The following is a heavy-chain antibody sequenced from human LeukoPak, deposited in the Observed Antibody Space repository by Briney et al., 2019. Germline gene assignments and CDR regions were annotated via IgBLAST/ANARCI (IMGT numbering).Heavy chain of an antibody. J-gene: IGHJ4*02. CDR3: ARRAGEYSHPYDY. D-gene: IGHD4-17*01. V-gene: IGHV3-53*01. Sequence: GGSLRLSCTVSGFPVSINSMSWVRQAPGKGLEWVSFIYSGGNTHYSDSVKGRFTISRDSSKNTLYLQMNSLSAEGTAVYYCARRAGEYSHPYDYWGQGTLVTVSS. CDR2: IYSGGNT. CDR1: GFPVSINS.